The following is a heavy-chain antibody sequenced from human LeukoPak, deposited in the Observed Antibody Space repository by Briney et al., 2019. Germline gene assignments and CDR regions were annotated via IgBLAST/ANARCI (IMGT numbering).Heavy chain of an antibody. J-gene: IGHJ4*02. CDR3: ARHYGSGNYVFDS. V-gene: IGHV5-51*01. CDR2: IYPGDSDT. D-gene: IGHD3-10*01. Sequence: GESLKISCKASGYNFNTYWIGWVRQMTGKGLEWMGTIYPGDSDTRYSPSFKGQVTMSADKSLSTAYLHWSSLKASDTAMYYCARHYGSGNYVFDSWGQGTLVTVSS. CDR1: GYNFNTYW.